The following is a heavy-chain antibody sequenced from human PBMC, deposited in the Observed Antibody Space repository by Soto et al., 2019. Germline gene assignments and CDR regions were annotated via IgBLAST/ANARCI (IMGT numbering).Heavy chain of an antibody. D-gene: IGHD3-10*01. CDR2: ISGSGGST. CDR3: AKDLVVRGFY. Sequence: EVQLLESGGGLVQPGGSLRLSCTASGFTFSSYAMSWVRQAPGKGLEWVSAISGSGGSTYYADSVKGRFTISRDNSKNTLNLQMNSLRAEDTAVYHCAKDLVVRGFYWGQGTLVTVSS. CDR1: GFTFSSYA. J-gene: IGHJ4*02. V-gene: IGHV3-23*01.